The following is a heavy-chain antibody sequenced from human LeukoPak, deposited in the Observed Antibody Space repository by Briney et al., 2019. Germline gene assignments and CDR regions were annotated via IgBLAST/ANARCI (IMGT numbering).Heavy chain of an antibody. Sequence: PGRSLRLSCAASGFTFSTYGMHWVRQAPGKGLEWVAVIWYDGSKKYYADSVKGRFTISRDNSKSTLYLQMNSLRAEDTAVYYCAKDLRSSGWLEGCFDHWGQGTLVTVSA. D-gene: IGHD3-22*01. J-gene: IGHJ4*02. CDR3: AKDLRSSGWLEGCFDH. CDR2: IWYDGSKK. V-gene: IGHV3-33*06. CDR1: GFTFSTYG.